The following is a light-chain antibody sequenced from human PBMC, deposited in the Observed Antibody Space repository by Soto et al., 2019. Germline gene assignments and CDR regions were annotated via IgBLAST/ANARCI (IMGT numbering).Light chain of an antibody. Sequence: QSVLAQPASVSGSPGRSITISCTGTSSDVGGYNYVSWYQLHPGKAPELIIYEVSNRPSGVSNRFSGSKSGNTASLTISGLQAEDEADYYCNSYTSSTAYVFGTGTKVTVL. CDR2: EVS. J-gene: IGLJ1*01. CDR1: SSDVGGYNY. V-gene: IGLV2-14*01. CDR3: NSYTSSTAYV.